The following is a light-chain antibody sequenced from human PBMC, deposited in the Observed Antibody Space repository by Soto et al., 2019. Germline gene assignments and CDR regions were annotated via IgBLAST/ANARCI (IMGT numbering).Light chain of an antibody. J-gene: IGLJ3*02. CDR1: SSDVGAYDY. V-gene: IGLV2-8*01. CDR3: SSFAANDNVV. CDR2: EVN. Sequence: QSALTQPPSASGSPGPSVTISCTGTSSDVGAYDYVCWYQQHPGKAPKLMIYEVNKRPAGVPDRFSGSKSGNTASLTVSRLQAGDEADYYCSSFAANDNVVFGGGTKLTVL.